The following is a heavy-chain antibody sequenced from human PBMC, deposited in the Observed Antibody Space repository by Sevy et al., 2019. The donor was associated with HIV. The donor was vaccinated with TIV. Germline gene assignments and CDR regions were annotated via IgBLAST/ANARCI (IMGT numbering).Heavy chain of an antibody. V-gene: IGHV3-30*18. J-gene: IGHJ4*02. CDR1: GFTFSSYG. CDR3: AKDTGDRSGWFPGYFDY. CDR2: ISYDGSNK. Sequence: GGSLRLSCAASGFTFSSYGMHWVRQAPGKGLEWVAVISYDGSNKYYVDSVKGRFTISRDNSKNTLYLQMNSLRAEDTAVYYCAKDTGDRSGWFPGYFDYWGQGTLVTVSS. D-gene: IGHD6-19*01.